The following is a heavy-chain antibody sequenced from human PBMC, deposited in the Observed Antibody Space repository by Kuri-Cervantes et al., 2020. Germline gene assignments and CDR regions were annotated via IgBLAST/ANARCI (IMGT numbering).Heavy chain of an antibody. V-gene: IGHV1-18*01. D-gene: IGHD3-10*01. J-gene: IGHJ6*03. Sequence: ASVKVSCKASGYTFTSYGISWVRQAPGQGLEWTGWISAYNGNTNYAQKLQGRVIMTTDTSTSTAYMELRSLRSDDTAVYYCARGTMVQGVIMLHSYYYYMDVWGKGTTVTVSS. CDR2: ISAYNGNT. CDR1: GYTFTSYG. CDR3: ARGTMVQGVIMLHSYYYYMDV.